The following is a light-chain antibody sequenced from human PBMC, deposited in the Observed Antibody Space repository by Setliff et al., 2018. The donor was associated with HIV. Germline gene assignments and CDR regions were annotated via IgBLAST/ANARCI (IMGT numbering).Light chain of an antibody. CDR1: SSDVGRYNT. CDR3: CSYVGGYF. Sequence: ALAQPASVSGSPGQSITISCTGTSSDVGRYNTVSWYQQHPGKAPKLMIYEVTKRPSGISDRFSASKSGNTASLTISGIQAEDEADYYCCSYVGGYFFGTGTKVTVL. V-gene: IGLV2-23*02. J-gene: IGLJ1*01. CDR2: EVT.